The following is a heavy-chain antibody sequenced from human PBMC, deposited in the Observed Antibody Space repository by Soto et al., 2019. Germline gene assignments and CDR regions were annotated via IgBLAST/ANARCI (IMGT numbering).Heavy chain of an antibody. D-gene: IGHD2-8*01. CDR2: IKSDGSGT. J-gene: IGHJ4*02. Sequence: EVQLVESGGALVQPGESLTLSCAASGFPFSSYWMHWVRQAPGKGLVWVSRIKSDGSGTYYADSVQDRFTISRDNARNTVYLQIISLVVEDTAVYFFERGDGERYVGNGDLGRHWGQGTLVTVSS. CDR3: ERGDGERYVGNGDLGRH. CDR1: GFPFSSYW. V-gene: IGHV3-74*01.